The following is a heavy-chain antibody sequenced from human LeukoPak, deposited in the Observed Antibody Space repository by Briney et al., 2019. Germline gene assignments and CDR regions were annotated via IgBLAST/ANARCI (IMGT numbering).Heavy chain of an antibody. CDR1: GFTVSSSY. V-gene: IGHV3-53*01. CDR2: IYSGGNT. D-gene: IGHD6-13*01. J-gene: IGHJ4*02. Sequence: PGGSLRLSCAASGFTVSSSYMSWVRQAPGKGLEYVSVIYSGGNTYYAGSVKGRFTISRDNSKNTVYLQMNSLRAEDTAVYYCARLLAATGRLYFDYWGQGTLVTVSS. CDR3: ARLLAATGRLYFDY.